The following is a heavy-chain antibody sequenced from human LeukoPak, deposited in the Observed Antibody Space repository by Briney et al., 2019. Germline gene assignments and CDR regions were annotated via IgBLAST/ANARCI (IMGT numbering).Heavy chain of an antibody. CDR3: ARGIYYNSGSHPPYLDY. D-gene: IGHD3-10*01. CDR1: GGTFSRDA. J-gene: IGHJ4*02. Sequence: SVKVSCKASGGTFSRDAINWVRQAPRQGLEWMGGIIPKFGTANYAQKFQGRVTITADESTSTAYMELNSLRSEDTAVYYCARGIYYNSGSHPPYLDYWGQGTLVTVSS. CDR2: IIPKFGTA. V-gene: IGHV1-69*13.